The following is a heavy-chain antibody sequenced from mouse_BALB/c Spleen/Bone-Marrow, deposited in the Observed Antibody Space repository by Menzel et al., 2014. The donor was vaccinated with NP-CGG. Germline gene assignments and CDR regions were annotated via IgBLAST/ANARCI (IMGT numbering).Heavy chain of an antibody. Sequence: EVKLMESGPELVKPGASVKVSCKASGYSFTDYNMYWVKQSHGKGLEWIGYIDPYNGGTSYNQKFKGKATLTVDKSSSTAFMHLSSLTSEDSAVYYCARDGGDYPYYFDYWGQGTTLTVSS. CDR2: IDPYNGGT. CDR1: GYSFTDYN. J-gene: IGHJ2*01. D-gene: IGHD2-4*01. V-gene: IGHV1S135*01. CDR3: ARDGGDYPYYFDY.